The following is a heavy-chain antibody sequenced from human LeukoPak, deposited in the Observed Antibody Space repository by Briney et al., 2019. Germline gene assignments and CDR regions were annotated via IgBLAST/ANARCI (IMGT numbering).Heavy chain of an antibody. V-gene: IGHV1-69*04. Sequence: GASVKVSCKASGGTFSSYTISWVRQAPGQGLEWMGRIIPILGIANYAQKFQGRVTITADKSTSTAYMELSSLRSEDTAVYYCARDGSSGGYYMDVWGKGTTVTVSS. J-gene: IGHJ6*03. CDR1: GGTFSSYT. D-gene: IGHD3-16*01. CDR2: IIPILGIA. CDR3: ARDGSSGGYYMDV.